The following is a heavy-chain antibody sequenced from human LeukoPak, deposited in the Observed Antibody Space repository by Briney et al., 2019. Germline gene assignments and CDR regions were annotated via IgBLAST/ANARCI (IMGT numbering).Heavy chain of an antibody. CDR3: ARGTFTIFPIDY. Sequence: ASVKVSCKASGYSFTKYGISWVRQAPGQGLEWMGWISADYDDPYYAQNLQGRVTMTRNTSISTAYMDLSSLRSKDTAVYYCARGTFTIFPIDYWGQGTPVTVSS. CDR1: GYSFTKYG. CDR2: ISADYDDP. D-gene: IGHD3-9*01. V-gene: IGHV1-18*01. J-gene: IGHJ4*02.